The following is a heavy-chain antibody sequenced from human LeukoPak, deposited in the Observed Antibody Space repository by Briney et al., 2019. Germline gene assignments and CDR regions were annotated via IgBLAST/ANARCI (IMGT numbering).Heavy chain of an antibody. J-gene: IGHJ4*02. V-gene: IGHV1-2*02. D-gene: IGHD6-6*01. CDR2: ILPSSGAT. Sequence: ASVKVSCKTSAYTFDNYYMHWVRQVPGQGLEWLGWILPSSGATNYAQKFQGRVTMSRDTSINTAYMELSSLTSDDTAVYYCASGSSTDFWGQGTLVTVSS. CDR3: ASGSSTDF. CDR1: AYTFDNYY.